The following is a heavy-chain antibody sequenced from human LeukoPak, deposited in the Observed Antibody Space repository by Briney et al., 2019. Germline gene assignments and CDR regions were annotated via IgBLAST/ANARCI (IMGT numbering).Heavy chain of an antibody. Sequence: PGGSLGLSCAASGFTFSSYSMNWVRQAPGKGLEWVSYISSSSSTIYYADSVKGRFTISRDNAKNSLYLQMNSLRAEDTAVYYCAREGWFGELFRDYWGQGTLVTVSS. CDR3: AREGWFGELFRDY. D-gene: IGHD3-10*01. CDR1: GFTFSSYS. V-gene: IGHV3-48*01. CDR2: ISSSSSTI. J-gene: IGHJ4*02.